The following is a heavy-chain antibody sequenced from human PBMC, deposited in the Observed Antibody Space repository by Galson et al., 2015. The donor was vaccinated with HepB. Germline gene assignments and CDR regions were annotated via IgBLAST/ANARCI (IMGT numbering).Heavy chain of an antibody. Sequence: PALVKPTQTLTLTCTVSGFSLSNARMGVSWIRQPPGKALEWLAHIFLNDEKSYSTSLKSRLTISKDTSKSQVVLTMTNMDPVDTATYYCARILRDSSGYLFDYWGQGTLVTVSS. D-gene: IGHD3-22*01. CDR2: IFLNDEK. CDR1: GFSLSNARMG. V-gene: IGHV2-26*01. CDR3: ARILRDSSGYLFDY. J-gene: IGHJ4*02.